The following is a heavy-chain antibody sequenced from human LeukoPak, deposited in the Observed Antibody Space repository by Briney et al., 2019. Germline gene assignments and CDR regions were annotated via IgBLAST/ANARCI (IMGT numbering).Heavy chain of an antibody. CDR2: INHSGST. CDR3: ASRGIVATDVRY. V-gene: IGHV4-34*01. CDR1: GGFFSGYY. D-gene: IGHD5-12*01. Sequence: SETLSLTCAVYGGFFSGYYWSWIRQPPGKGLEWIGEINHSGSTNYNPSLKSRVTISVDTSKNQFSLKLSSVTAADTAVYYCASRGIVATDVRYWGQGTLVTVSS. J-gene: IGHJ4*02.